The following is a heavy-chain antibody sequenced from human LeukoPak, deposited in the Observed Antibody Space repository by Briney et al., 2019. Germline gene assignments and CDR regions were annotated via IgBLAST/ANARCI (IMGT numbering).Heavy chain of an antibody. D-gene: IGHD3-10*01. V-gene: IGHV3-53*01. Sequence: GGSLRLSCAASGLIFSSSYMSWVRQAPGKGLEWVSVIFSINTTYYADSVKGRFTISRDNSKNMVYLQMNSLRAEDTAIYYCARRPRGVNYGYYWGQGTLVTVSS. CDR1: GLIFSSSY. CDR3: ARRPRGVNYGYY. CDR2: IFSINTT. J-gene: IGHJ4*02.